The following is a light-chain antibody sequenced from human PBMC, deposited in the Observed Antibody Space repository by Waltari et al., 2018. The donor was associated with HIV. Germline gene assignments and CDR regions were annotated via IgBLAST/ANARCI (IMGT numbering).Light chain of an antibody. Sequence: EIVMTQSPATLSGSPGERVTLSCRASQSITTKLAWYQQTPGQAPRLLIYGASTRAPGIPDRFSGSGSGTEFTLTISSLQSEDFAIYYCQQYNNWPPWTFGQGTKVEI. J-gene: IGKJ1*01. V-gene: IGKV3-15*01. CDR2: GAS. CDR3: QQYNNWPPWT. CDR1: QSITTK.